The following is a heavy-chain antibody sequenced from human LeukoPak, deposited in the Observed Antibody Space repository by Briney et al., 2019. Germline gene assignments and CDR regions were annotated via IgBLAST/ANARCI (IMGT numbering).Heavy chain of an antibody. D-gene: IGHD4-17*01. CDR2: INPSGGST. CDR1: GYTFTSYY. J-gene: IGHJ3*02. CDR3: ARDPVTTDAFDI. Sequence: ASVKVSCKASGYTFTSYYMHWVRQAPGQGLEWMGIINPSGGSTSYAQKFQGRVTMTRDMSTSTVYMELSSLRSEDTAVYYCARDPVTTDAFDIWGQGTMVTVSS. V-gene: IGHV1-46*01.